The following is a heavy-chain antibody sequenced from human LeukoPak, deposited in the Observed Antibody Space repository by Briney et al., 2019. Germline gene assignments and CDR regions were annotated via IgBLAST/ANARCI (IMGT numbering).Heavy chain of an antibody. Sequence: GGSLRLSCAASGFTFSSSGMHWVRQAPGKGLEWVAVIWYDGSNKYYADYVKGRFTISRDNSKNTLYLQMNSLGAADTAVYYCARDPWYGSGTYYKSWDYWGQGTLVTVSS. CDR3: ARDPWYGSGTYYKSWDY. D-gene: IGHD3-10*01. J-gene: IGHJ4*02. V-gene: IGHV3-33*01. CDR1: GFTFSSSG. CDR2: IWYDGSNK.